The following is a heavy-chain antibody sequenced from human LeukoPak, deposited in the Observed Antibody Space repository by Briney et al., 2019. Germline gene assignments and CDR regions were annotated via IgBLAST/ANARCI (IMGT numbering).Heavy chain of an antibody. Sequence: GGSLGLSCAASGFTFSNHAMMWVRQAPGRGLEWVSAISGGGVSTYYTDSVKGRFTISRDNSKNTLYLQMNSLRAEDTAVYYCARDYADYVGYFFFDYWGQGTLVTVSS. J-gene: IGHJ4*02. CDR1: GFTFSNHA. V-gene: IGHV3-23*01. D-gene: IGHD4-17*01. CDR2: ISGGGVST. CDR3: ARDYADYVGYFFFDY.